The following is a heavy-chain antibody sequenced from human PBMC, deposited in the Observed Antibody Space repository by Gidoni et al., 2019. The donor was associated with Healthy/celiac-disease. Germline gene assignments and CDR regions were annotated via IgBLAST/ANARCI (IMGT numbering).Heavy chain of an antibody. CDR3: ARGDDFWSGYPHY. J-gene: IGHJ4*02. CDR2: IYYSGST. Sequence: QVQLQESRPGLVKPSETLSLTCPVSGCSISSYYWSWIRQPPGKGLEWIGYIYYSGSTNYNPSLKSRVTISVDTSKNQFSLKLSSVTAADTAVYYCARGDDFWSGYPHYWGQGTLVTVSS. V-gene: IGHV4-59*01. CDR1: GCSISSYY. D-gene: IGHD3-3*01.